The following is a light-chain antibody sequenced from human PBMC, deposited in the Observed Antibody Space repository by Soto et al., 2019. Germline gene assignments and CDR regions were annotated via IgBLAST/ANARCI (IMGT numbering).Light chain of an antibody. CDR3: SSYAGSSNV. CDR2: EVN. Sequence: QSALTQPPSASGSPGQSVAISCTVTSSDVGGYNYVSWYQQHPGKAPKLMIYEVNKRPSGVPDRFSGSKSGNTASLTVSGLQAEDEADYYCSSYAGSSNVLGTGTKV. J-gene: IGLJ1*01. V-gene: IGLV2-8*01. CDR1: SSDVGGYNY.